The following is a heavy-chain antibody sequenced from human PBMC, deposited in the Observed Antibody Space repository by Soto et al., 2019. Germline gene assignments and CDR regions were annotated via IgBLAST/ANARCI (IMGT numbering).Heavy chain of an antibody. J-gene: IGHJ6*02. CDR2: ISYDGSNK. CDR1: GFTFSSYA. D-gene: IGHD2-2*01. CDR3: ARESDCISTSCYWGGMDV. Sequence: QVQLVESGGGVVQPGRSLRLSCAASGFTFSSYAMHWVRQAPGKGLEWVAVISYDGSNKYYADSVKGRFTISRDNSKNTLYLQMNSLRAEDTAVYYCARESDCISTSCYWGGMDVWGQGTTVTVSS. V-gene: IGHV3-30-3*01.